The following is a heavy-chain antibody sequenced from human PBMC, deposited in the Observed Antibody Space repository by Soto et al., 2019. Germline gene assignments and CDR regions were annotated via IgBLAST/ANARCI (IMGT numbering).Heavy chain of an antibody. CDR3: ARGARFLEQFGHYYNYTDV. J-gene: IGHJ6*03. D-gene: IGHD3-3*01. Sequence: ASVKVSCKASGYTFTTSDINWVRQAAGQGLEWMGWMNPNSGNTGYAQKFQGRVTMTTNTSISTAYMELSSLRSEDTAVYYCARGARFLEQFGHYYNYTDVWGKGTTVTVSS. CDR2: MNPNSGNT. V-gene: IGHV1-8*01. CDR1: GYTFTTSD.